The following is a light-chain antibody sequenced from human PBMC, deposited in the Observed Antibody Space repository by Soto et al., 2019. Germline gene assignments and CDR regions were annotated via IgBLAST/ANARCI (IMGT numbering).Light chain of an antibody. J-gene: IGKJ1*01. CDR2: GAS. V-gene: IGKV3-20*01. CDR3: QQYDTSPWT. Sequence: ETVLTQSPGTLSLSSGERATLSCKTSQSVDNSYLAWYQHKHGQPPRLLIYGASGRATGIPDRFRASGSGTDFTLTITRLEPEDFAVYYCQQYDTSPWTFGPGTKVEIK. CDR1: QSVDNSY.